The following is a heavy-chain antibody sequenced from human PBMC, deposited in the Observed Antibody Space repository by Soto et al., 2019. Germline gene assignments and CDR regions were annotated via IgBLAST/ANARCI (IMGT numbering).Heavy chain of an antibody. CDR2: IRSKSDNGTT. V-gene: IGHV3-15*01. Sequence: PGGSLRLSCVVSGFTSSNAHMSWVRQPPGKGLEWVGRIRSKSDNGTTAYAAPAKGRFTISRDDSKSTVYLQMSSLKTEDTAVYYCTSQPLFGGYSYYFDYWGQGALVTVSS. J-gene: IGHJ4*02. CDR1: GFTSSNAH. D-gene: IGHD3-16*01. CDR3: TSQPLFGGYSYYFDY.